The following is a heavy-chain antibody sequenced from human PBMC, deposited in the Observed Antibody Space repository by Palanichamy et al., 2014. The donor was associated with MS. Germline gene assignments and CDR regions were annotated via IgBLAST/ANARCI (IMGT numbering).Heavy chain of an antibody. V-gene: IGHV3-7*03. CDR3: VRERGWNFRGYYYGMDV. J-gene: IGHJ6*02. Sequence: EVQLVESGGGLVQPGGSLRLSCVASGFTFNNYWMNWVRQTPEKGLEWVATIKQDGSETYHVDSVKGRFTISRDNAKHSVLLQMDNLRDEDTAMYYCVRERGWNFRGYYYGMDVWGRGTAVTVSS. CDR1: GFTFNNYW. D-gene: IGHD2-15*01. CDR2: IKQDGSET.